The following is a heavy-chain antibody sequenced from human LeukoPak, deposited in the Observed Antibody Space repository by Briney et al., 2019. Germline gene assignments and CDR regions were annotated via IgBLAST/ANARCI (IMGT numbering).Heavy chain of an antibody. CDR1: GFTFSSYE. V-gene: IGHV3-48*03. CDR3: ARDRTYYYDSSGYSRYFDY. Sequence: GGSLRLSCAASGFTFSSYEMNWVRQAPGKGLEWVSYISSSGSTIYYADSVKGRFTISRDNAKNSLYLQMNSLRAEDTAIYYCARDRTYYYDSSGYSRYFDYWGQGTLVTVSS. CDR2: ISSSGSTI. D-gene: IGHD3-22*01. J-gene: IGHJ4*02.